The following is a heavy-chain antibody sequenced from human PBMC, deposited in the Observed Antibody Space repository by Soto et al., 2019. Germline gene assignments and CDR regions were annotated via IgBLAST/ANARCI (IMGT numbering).Heavy chain of an antibody. J-gene: IGHJ6*02. CDR1: GFTFSSYG. CDR2: ISYDGSNK. V-gene: IGHV3-30*18. Sequence: LRLSCAASGFTFSSYGMHWVRQAPGKGLEWVAVISYDGSNKYYADSVKGRFTISRDNSKNTLYLQMNSLRAEDTAVYYCAKDFRVTMVRGVISHYYGMDVWGQGTTVTVSS. D-gene: IGHD3-10*01. CDR3: AKDFRVTMVRGVISHYYGMDV.